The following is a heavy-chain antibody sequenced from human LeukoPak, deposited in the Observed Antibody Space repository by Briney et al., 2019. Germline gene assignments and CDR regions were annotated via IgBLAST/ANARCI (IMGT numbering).Heavy chain of an antibody. CDR1: GGIFRSYS. D-gene: IGHD6-13*01. CDR2: IIPIFGTA. J-gene: IGHJ6*03. V-gene: IGHV1-69*13. Sequence: SVRVSCKASGGIFRSYSISWVRQAPGQGLEWLGGIIPIFGTANYAQKFQGRLTITADESTSTAYMELSSLRSEDTAVYYCATQGPAGTTYYNYYMDVWGKGTTVTVSS. CDR3: ATQGPAGTTYYNYYMDV.